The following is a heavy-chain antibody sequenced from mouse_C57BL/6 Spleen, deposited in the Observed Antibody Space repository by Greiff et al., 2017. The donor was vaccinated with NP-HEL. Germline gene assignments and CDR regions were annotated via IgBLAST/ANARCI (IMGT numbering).Heavy chain of an antibody. CDR1: GYTFTGYW. CDR2: ILPGSGST. D-gene: IGHD2-4*01. CDR3: ARDSYDYEKRAWFAY. Sequence: VQLQQSGAELMKPGASVKLSCKATGYTFTGYWIEWVKQRPGRGLEWIGEILPGSGSTNYNEKFKGKATFTADTSSNTAYMQLSSLTTEDSAIYYCARDSYDYEKRAWFAYWGQGTLVTVSA. V-gene: IGHV1-9*01. J-gene: IGHJ3*01.